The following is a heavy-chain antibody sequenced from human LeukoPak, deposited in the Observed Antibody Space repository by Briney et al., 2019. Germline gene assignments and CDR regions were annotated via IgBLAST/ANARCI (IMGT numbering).Heavy chain of an antibody. D-gene: IGHD1-14*01. CDR2: IKSKTNGGTT. CDR1: GFTFSNAW. V-gene: IGHV3-15*01. Sequence: GGSLRLSCVASGFTFSNAWMSWVRQAPGKGLEWVGRIKSKTNGGTTDYTAPVKGGFTISRDDSKNTLYLQMNSLRAEDTAVYYCAKDYHEAIQTDYFDYWGQGTLVTVSS. CDR3: AKDYHEAIQTDYFDY. J-gene: IGHJ4*02.